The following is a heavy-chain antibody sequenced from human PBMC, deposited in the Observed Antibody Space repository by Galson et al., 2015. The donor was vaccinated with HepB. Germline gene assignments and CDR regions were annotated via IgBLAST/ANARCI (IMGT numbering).Heavy chain of an antibody. D-gene: IGHD2-2*01. CDR2: ISSSSSYT. J-gene: IGHJ6*02. Sequence: SLRLSCAASGFTFSDYYMSWIRQAPGKGLEWVSYISSSSSYTNYADSVKGRFTISRDNAKNSLYLQMNSLRAEDTAVYYCARDRGYCSSTSCPNYYYYYGMDVWGQGTTVTVSS. V-gene: IGHV3-11*06. CDR1: GFTFSDYY. CDR3: ARDRGYCSSTSCPNYYYYYGMDV.